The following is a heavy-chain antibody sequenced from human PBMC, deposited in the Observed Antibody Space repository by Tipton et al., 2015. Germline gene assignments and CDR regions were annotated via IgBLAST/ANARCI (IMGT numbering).Heavy chain of an antibody. CDR1: GFTFNSHV. J-gene: IGHJ3*01. D-gene: IGHD6-19*01. V-gene: IGHV3-23*01. Sequence: GSLRLSCVASGFTFNSHVMGWVRQAPGQGLEWVSAIRGGGINTYYADSVKGRFTISRDNSDNTLYLHMNSLRAEDTALYYCVKDRAVAAHADAFDVWGQGTLVTVSS. CDR3: VKDRAVAAHADAFDV. CDR2: IRGGGINT.